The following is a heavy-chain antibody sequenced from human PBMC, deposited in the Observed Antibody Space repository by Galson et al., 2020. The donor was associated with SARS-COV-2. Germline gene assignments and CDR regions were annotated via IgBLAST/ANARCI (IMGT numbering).Heavy chain of an antibody. V-gene: IGHV3-74*01. CDR3: ARGAMGNDS. CDR1: GFTFSNYW. J-gene: IGHJ5*01. Sequence: GGSLRLSCTDSGFTFSNYWMHWVRQAPGKGLVWVSRIYSEGSSTSYADYVKGRFTISGDNAKNTLYLQMNSLRAEDTAVYYCARGAMGNDSWGHGTLVSVSS. D-gene: IGHD7-27*01. CDR2: IYSEGSST.